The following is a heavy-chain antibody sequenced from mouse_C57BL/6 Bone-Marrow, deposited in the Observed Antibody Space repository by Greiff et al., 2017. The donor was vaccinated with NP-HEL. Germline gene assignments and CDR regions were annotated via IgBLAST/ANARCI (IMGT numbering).Heavy chain of an antibody. CDR2: IDPSDSYT. V-gene: IGHV1-50*01. J-gene: IGHJ3*01. CDR3: ARWVYGNPTGFAY. D-gene: IGHD2-1*01. Sequence: VQLQQPGAELVKPGASVKLSCKASGYTFTSYWMQWVKQRPGQGLEWIGEIDPSDSYTNYNQKFKGKATLTVDTSSSPAYMQLSSLTSEDSAVYYCARWVYGNPTGFAYWGQGTLVTVSA. CDR1: GYTFTSYW.